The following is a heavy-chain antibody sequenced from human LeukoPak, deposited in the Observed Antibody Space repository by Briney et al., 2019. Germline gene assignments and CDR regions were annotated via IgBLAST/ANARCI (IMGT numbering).Heavy chain of an antibody. Sequence: GGSLRLSCAASGFTFSNAWMNWVRQAPGKGLEWVSSISSSSSYIYYADSVKGRFTISRDNAKNSLYLQMNSLRAEDTAVYYCARDVMASSSSALYYYYYYGMDVWGQGTTVTVSS. CDR2: ISSSSSYI. J-gene: IGHJ6*02. V-gene: IGHV3-21*01. D-gene: IGHD6-6*01. CDR3: ARDVMASSSSALYYYYYYGMDV. CDR1: GFTFSNAW.